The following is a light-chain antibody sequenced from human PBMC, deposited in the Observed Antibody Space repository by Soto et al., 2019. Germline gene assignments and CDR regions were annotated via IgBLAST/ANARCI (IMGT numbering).Light chain of an antibody. V-gene: IGKV3-20*01. J-gene: IGKJ5*01. Sequence: EIVLTQSPGTLSLSPGERATLSCRASQSVDDSHLAWYHLRTGQAPRLLIYGASTRATGIPDRFSGSGSGTDFTLTIRGLKPEDFAGDYCKQYRMSPITFGQGTRLEIK. CDR3: KQYRMSPIT. CDR2: GAS. CDR1: QSVDDSH.